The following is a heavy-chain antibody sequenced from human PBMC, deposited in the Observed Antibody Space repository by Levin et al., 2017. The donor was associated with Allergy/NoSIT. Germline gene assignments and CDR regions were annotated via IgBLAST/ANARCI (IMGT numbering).Heavy chain of an antibody. CDR1: GFTFSSYA. CDR2: IYASADSI. CDR3: ARSSRGYGTFDY. Sequence: PPGGSLRLSCAASGFTFSSYAMSWVRQAPGKGLEWVSAIYASADSIYYSDSVKGRFTISRDSSKNTLYLHMNSLRAEDTAVYYCARSSRGYGTFDYWGQGTLVTVSS. J-gene: IGHJ4*02. V-gene: IGHV3-23*01. D-gene: IGHD5-12*01.